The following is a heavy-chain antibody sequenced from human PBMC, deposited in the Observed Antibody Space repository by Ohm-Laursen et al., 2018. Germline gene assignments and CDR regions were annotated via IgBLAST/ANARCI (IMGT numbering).Heavy chain of an antibody. CDR2: IYYSGST. V-gene: IGHV4-39*01. Sequence: GTLSLTCTVSGGSISSSSYYWGWIRQPPGKGLEWIGSIYYSGSTYYNPSLKSRVTISVDTSKNQISLKLGSVTVADTAVFYCARRGSGGRSFDYWGQGTLVTVSS. D-gene: IGHD2-15*01. CDR3: ARRGSGGRSFDY. J-gene: IGHJ4*02. CDR1: GGSISSSSYY.